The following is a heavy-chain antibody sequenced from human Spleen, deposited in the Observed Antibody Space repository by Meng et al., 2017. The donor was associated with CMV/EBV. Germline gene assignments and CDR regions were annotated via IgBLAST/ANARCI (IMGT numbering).Heavy chain of an antibody. J-gene: IGHJ4*02. V-gene: IGHV4-4*07. CDR1: GGSISSYY. Sequence: QVQLQESGPGLVKPSETLSLTCTVSGGSISSYYWGWIRQPAGKGLEWIGRIYTSGSTNYNPSLKSRVTMSVDTSKNQFSLKLSSVTAADTAVYYCARILWFGELQYYFDYWGQGTLVTVSS. CDR3: ARILWFGELQYYFDY. CDR2: IYTSGST. D-gene: IGHD3-10*01.